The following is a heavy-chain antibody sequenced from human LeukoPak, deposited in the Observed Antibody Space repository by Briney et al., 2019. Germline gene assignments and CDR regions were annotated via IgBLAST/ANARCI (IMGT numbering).Heavy chain of an antibody. CDR2: ISYDGSNK. V-gene: IGHV3-30*03. CDR1: GFTSSSYG. D-gene: IGHD6-19*01. Sequence: GGSLRLSCAASGFTSSSYGMHWVRQAPGKGLEWVAVISYDGSNKYYADSVKGRFTISRDNSKNTLYLQMNSLRAEDTAVYYCAAHSSGWSDYWGQGTLVTVSS. CDR3: AAHSSGWSDY. J-gene: IGHJ4*02.